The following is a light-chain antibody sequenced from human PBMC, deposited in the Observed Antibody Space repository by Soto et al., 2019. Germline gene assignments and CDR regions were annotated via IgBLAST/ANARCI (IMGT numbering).Light chain of an antibody. CDR1: SSDVGSYNL. Sequence: QSALTQPASVSGSPGQSITISCTGTSSDVGSYNLVSWYQQHPGKAPKLMIYEGSKRPSGVSNRFSGSKSGNTASLTISGXXXXXXXXXYXCSYAGSSTFVVFGGGTKVTVL. CDR3: CSYAGSSTFVV. CDR2: EGS. V-gene: IGLV2-23*03. J-gene: IGLJ3*02.